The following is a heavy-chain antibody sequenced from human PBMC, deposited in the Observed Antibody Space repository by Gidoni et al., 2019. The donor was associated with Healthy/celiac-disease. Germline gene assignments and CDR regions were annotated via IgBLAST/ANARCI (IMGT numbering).Heavy chain of an antibody. CDR2: IIGSGGST. CDR1: GFTVSSYA. V-gene: IGHV3-23*01. CDR3: AKDGLQGGGFDY. D-gene: IGHD4-4*01. J-gene: IGHJ4*02. Sequence: EVQLLESGGGLVQPGGSLRLSCAASGFTVSSYAMSWVRQAPGKGLEWVSAIIGSGGSTYYADSVKGRFTISMDNSKNTLYLQMNSLRAEDPAVYYCAKDGLQGGGFDYWGQGTLVTVSS.